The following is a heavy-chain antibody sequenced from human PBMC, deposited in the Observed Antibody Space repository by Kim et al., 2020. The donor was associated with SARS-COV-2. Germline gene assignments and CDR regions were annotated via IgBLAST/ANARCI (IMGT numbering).Heavy chain of an antibody. CDR2: MYYSGST. CDR1: GDSISRSSYY. D-gene: IGHD6-13*01. J-gene: IGHJ6*01. Sequence: SETLSLTWTVSGDSISRSSYYWGWIRQPPGKGLEWIGSMYYSGSTYYNPSLKSRVTISVDTSKNQFSLKLSSVTAADTSVYYCARDAAAAAPEYGLDVWG. V-gene: IGHV4-39*02. CDR3: ARDAAAAAPEYGLDV.